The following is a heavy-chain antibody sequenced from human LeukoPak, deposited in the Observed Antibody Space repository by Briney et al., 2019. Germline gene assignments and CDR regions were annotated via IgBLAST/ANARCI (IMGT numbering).Heavy chain of an antibody. D-gene: IGHD6-19*01. J-gene: IGHJ4*02. V-gene: IGHV3-15*01. CDR2: IKSKTDGETT. CDR1: GFTFSSYG. Sequence: GGSLRLSCAASGFTFSSYGISWVRQAPGNGLEWVGRIKSKTDGETTDYAAPVKGRFTISRDDSTNTLYLQMNSLKTDDTGVYYCTTYTYSSGWYHFDYWGQGTLVTVSS. CDR3: TTYTYSSGWYHFDY.